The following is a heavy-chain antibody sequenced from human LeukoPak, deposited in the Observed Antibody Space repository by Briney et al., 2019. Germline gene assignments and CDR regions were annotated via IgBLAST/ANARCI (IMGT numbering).Heavy chain of an antibody. CDR2: IIPIFGTA. Sequence: SVKVSCKASGGTFSGYAISWVRQAPGQGLEWMGGIIPIFGTANYAQKFQGRVTITADESTGTAYVDLSSLRSEDTAVYYCARGGVQLERFDYWGQGTLVTVSS. CDR3: ARGGVQLERFDY. D-gene: IGHD1-1*01. V-gene: IGHV1-69*01. CDR1: GGTFSGYA. J-gene: IGHJ4*02.